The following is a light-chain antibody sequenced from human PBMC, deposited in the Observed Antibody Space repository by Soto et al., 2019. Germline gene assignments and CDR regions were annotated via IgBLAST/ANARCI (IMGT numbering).Light chain of an antibody. Sequence: QSVLTQPPSVSGAPGQRVTISCTGSSSNIGAGYDVHWYQQFPGTAPKLLIYGNSNRPSGVPDRFSGSKSGTSASLAITGLQAEDEADYFCAAWDDNLRGYWVFGGGTKVTVL. J-gene: IGLJ2*01. CDR1: SSNIGAGYD. V-gene: IGLV1-40*01. CDR2: GNS. CDR3: AAWDDNLRGYWV.